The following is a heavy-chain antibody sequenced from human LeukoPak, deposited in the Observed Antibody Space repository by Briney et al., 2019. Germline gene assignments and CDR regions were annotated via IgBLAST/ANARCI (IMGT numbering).Heavy chain of an antibody. J-gene: IGHJ4*02. V-gene: IGHV4-38-2*01. CDR1: GYSISSGYY. D-gene: IGHD4-17*01. Sequence: PSDTLSLTCAVSGYSISSGYYWGWIRQPPGKGLEWIGSIYHSGSTYYNPSLKSRVTISVDTSKNQFSLKLSSVTAADTAVYYCARKLYGEYRFDYWGQGTMVTVSS. CDR3: ARKLYGEYRFDY. CDR2: IYHSGST.